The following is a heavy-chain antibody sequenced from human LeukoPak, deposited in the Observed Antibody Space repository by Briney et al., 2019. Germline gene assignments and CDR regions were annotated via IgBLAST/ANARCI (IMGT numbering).Heavy chain of an antibody. V-gene: IGHV3-21*04. J-gene: IGHJ4*02. D-gene: IGHD6-13*01. CDR2: ISSSSSYI. Sequence: GGSLRLSCAASGFTFSSYGMNWVRQAPGKGLEWVSSISSSSSYIYYADSVRGRFTISRDNPKNTLYLQMNSLRAEDTAVYYCAKLLTAAGTGYWGQGTLVTVSS. CDR3: AKLLTAAGTGY. CDR1: GFTFSSYG.